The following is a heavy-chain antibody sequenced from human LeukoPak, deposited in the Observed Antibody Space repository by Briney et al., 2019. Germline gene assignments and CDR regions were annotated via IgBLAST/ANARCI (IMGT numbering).Heavy chain of an antibody. CDR3: ARDSGWYYFDY. D-gene: IGHD6-19*01. Sequence: SQTLSLTCTVSVGSVSSGSYYWSWIRQPAGRGLELIGRIYTSGSTNYNPSLKSRVTISVDTSKNQFSLKLSSVTAADTAVYYCARDSGWYYFDYWGQGTLVTVSS. CDR1: VGSVSSGSYY. V-gene: IGHV4-61*02. J-gene: IGHJ4*02. CDR2: IYTSGST.